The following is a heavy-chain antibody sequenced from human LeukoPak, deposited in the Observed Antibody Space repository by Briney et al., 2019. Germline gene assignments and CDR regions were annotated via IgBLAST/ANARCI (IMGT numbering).Heavy chain of an antibody. Sequence: SGGSLRLSCAASGFTFDDYGLSWVRQVPGKGLEWVSAFSGSGVSIYYAGSVKGRFTISRDNAKNSVYLQMNSLRAEDTALYYCARGSGSSWYFYFDYWGQGTLVTVSS. CDR3: ARGSGSSWYFYFDY. J-gene: IGHJ4*02. V-gene: IGHV3-20*04. D-gene: IGHD6-13*01. CDR1: GFTFDDYG. CDR2: FSGSGVSI.